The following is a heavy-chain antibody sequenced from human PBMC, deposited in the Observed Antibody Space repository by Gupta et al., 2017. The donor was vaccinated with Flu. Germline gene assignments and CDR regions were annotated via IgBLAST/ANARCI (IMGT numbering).Heavy chain of an antibody. Sequence: TFSSYGMHWVRQAAGKGLVWVAVIWSNGNNKYYEDSVRGRFTFARDNSKNTLYLQMISLRVEDTAVYYCVRERGPFDGFDIWGQGTMVTVSS. CDR3: VRERGPFDGFDI. CDR1: TFSSYG. J-gene: IGHJ3*02. CDR2: IWSNGNNK. D-gene: IGHD3-10*01. V-gene: IGHV3-33*01.